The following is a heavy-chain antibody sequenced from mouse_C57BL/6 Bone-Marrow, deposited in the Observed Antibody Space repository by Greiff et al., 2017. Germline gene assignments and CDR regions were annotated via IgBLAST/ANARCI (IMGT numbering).Heavy chain of an antibody. CDR3: TRSGYSNFYYAMDY. Sequence: VQLQESGAELVRPGASVTLSCKASGYTFTDYEMHWVKQTPVHGLEWIGAIDPETGGTAYNQKFKGKAILTADTSSSTAYMELRSLTSEDSAVYYCTRSGYSNFYYAMDYWGQGTSVTVSS. V-gene: IGHV1-15*01. J-gene: IGHJ4*01. CDR2: IDPETGGT. D-gene: IGHD2-5*01. CDR1: GYTFTDYE.